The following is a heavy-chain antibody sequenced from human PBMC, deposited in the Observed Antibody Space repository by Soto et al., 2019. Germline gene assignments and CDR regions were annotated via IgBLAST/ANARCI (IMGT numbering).Heavy chain of an antibody. D-gene: IGHD1-1*01. V-gene: IGHV4-38-2*01. Sequence: PSETLSLTCAVSGYSISSGCYWGWIRQSPGKGLEWIGSTSQSGRTYYNPSLKSRVTISADTSRNQFSLKLRSVTAADTAVYYYARVEVQAPRRVVHWGQVTPVTVS. CDR1: GYSISSGCY. CDR3: ARVEVQAPRRVVH. CDR2: TSQSGRT. J-gene: IGHJ1*01.